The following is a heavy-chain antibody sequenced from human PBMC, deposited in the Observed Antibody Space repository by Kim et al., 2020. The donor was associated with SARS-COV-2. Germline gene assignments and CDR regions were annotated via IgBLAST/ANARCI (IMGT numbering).Heavy chain of an antibody. CDR2: IISSGNFV. V-gene: IGHV3-21*01. Sequence: GGSLRLSCAASGFSFDNHNMNWVRQAPGKGPEWVSSIISSGNFVYYPESVKGRFTVSRDNAKHSLLLQMNGLKAEDTAVYYCARVHERYYDSGGYLPLAYWGQGTLVTVSS. D-gene: IGHD3-22*01. J-gene: IGHJ4*02. CDR3: ARVHERYYDSGGYLPLAY. CDR1: GFSFDNHN.